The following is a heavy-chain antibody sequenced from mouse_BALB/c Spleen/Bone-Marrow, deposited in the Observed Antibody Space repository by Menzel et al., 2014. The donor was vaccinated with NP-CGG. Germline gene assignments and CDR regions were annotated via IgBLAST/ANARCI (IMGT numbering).Heavy chain of an antibody. CDR1: GFTFTDYY. Sequence: EVHLVESGGGLVQPGGSLRLSYATSGFTFTDYYMNWVRQPPGMALEWLGFIRNKANGYTTDYSTSVKGRFTISRDNSQNILYLQMNTLRTEDSATYYCARDVGRLFFDVWGAGTTVTVSS. CDR3: ARDVGRLFFDV. J-gene: IGHJ1*01. CDR2: IRNKANGYTT. D-gene: IGHD3-3*01. V-gene: IGHV7-3*02.